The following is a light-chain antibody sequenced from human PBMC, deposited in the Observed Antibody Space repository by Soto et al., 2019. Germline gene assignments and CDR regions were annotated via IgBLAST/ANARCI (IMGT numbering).Light chain of an antibody. Sequence: EVVLTQSPGTLSLSQGERATLSCRASQTVRNNYLAWYQQKPGQAPRLLIYDASSRATGIPDRFSGSGSGTDFTLTISRLEPEDFTVYYCQQSGSPPITFGQGTRLEIK. J-gene: IGKJ5*01. CDR3: QQSGSPPIT. CDR1: QTVRNNY. V-gene: IGKV3-20*01. CDR2: DAS.